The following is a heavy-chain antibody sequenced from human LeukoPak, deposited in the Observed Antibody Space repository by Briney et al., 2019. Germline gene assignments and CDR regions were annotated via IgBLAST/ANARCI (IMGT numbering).Heavy chain of an antibody. Sequence: SETLSLTCTVSGYSISSGYYWGWIRQPPGKGLEWIGSIYHSGSTYYNPSLKSRVTISVDTSKNQFSLKLSSVTAADTAVYYCARDLELYSSYFPMDVWGKGTTVTVSS. V-gene: IGHV4-38-2*02. CDR1: GYSISSGYY. CDR3: ARDLELYSSYFPMDV. J-gene: IGHJ6*03. D-gene: IGHD6-6*01. CDR2: IYHSGST.